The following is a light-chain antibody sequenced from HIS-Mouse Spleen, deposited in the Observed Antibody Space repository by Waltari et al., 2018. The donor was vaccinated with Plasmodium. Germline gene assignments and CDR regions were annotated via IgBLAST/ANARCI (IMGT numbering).Light chain of an antibody. CDR2: GAS. Sequence: EIVLTQSPGTLSLSPGERATLSGRASQSVSSSYLAWYQQKPGQAPGLLIYGASSRATGIPGRFSGSGSGTDFTLTISRLEPEDFAVYYCQQYGSSPWTFGQGTKVEIK. J-gene: IGKJ1*01. CDR1: QSVSSSY. CDR3: QQYGSSPWT. V-gene: IGKV3-20*01.